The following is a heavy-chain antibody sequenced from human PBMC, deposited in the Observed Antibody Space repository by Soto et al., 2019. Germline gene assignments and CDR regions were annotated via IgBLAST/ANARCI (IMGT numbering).Heavy chain of an antibody. CDR3: ARSGSPYYYGMDV. V-gene: IGHV4-4*02. Sequence: SETLSLTCAVSGGSISSSYWWTWVRQAPGKGLQWIGEIYHSGITNYNPSLRSRVSMSVDKSNNEFSLSLTSVTAADTAVYYCARSGSPYYYGMDVWGQGTTVTVSS. CDR1: GGSISSSYW. J-gene: IGHJ6*02. D-gene: IGHD6-25*01. CDR2: IYHSGIT.